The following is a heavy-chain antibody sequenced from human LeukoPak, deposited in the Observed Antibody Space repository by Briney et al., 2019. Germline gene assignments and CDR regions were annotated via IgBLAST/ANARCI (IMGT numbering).Heavy chain of an antibody. CDR1: GGSISSGSYY. V-gene: IGHV4-61*01. D-gene: IGHD5-18*01. J-gene: IGHJ4*02. CDR2: IYYSGST. Sequence: SETLSLTCTVSGGSISSGSYYWSWIRQPPGKGLEWIGYIYYSGSTNYNPSLKSRVTISVDTSKNQFSLKLSSVTAADTAVYYCARMVTSGYSYGSVDYWGQGTLVTVSS. CDR3: ARMVTSGYSYGSVDY.